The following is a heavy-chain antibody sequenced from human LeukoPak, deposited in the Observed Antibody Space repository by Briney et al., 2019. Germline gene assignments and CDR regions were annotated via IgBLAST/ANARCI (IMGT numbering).Heavy chain of an antibody. CDR3: ARDPRGSYVLDV. V-gene: IGHV1-2*02. J-gene: IGHJ6*04. CDR2: INPNSGGT. CDR1: GYTFTGYY. D-gene: IGHD1-26*01. Sequence: ASVKVSCRASGYTFTGYYMHWVRQAPGQGLEWMGWINPNSGGTNYAQKFQGRVTMTRDTSISTAYMELSRLRSDDTAVYYCARDPRGSYVLDVWGKGTTVTVSS.